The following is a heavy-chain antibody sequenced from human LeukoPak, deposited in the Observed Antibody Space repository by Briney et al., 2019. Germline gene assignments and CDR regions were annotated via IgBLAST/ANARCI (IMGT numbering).Heavy chain of an antibody. D-gene: IGHD6-6*01. Sequence: ASVKVSCKASGYTFTSYDINWVRQATGQGLEWMGWMNPNSGNTGYAQKFQGRVTMTRNTSISTAYMELSSLRSEDTAVYYCARSVIAAANYYYMDVWGKGTTVTVSS. CDR2: MNPNSGNT. V-gene: IGHV1-8*01. J-gene: IGHJ6*03. CDR1: GYTFTSYD. CDR3: ARSVIAAANYYYMDV.